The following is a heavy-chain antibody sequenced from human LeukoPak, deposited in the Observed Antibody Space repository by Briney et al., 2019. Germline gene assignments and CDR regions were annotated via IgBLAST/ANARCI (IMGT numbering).Heavy chain of an antibody. V-gene: IGHV4-59*01. CDR3: ARENYGMDV. CDR1: GGSISSYY. Sequence: PSETLSLTCAVSGGSISSYYWSWIRQPPGKGLEWIGYIYYSGSTNYNPSLKSRVTISVDTSKNQFSLKLSSVTAADTAVYYCARENYGMDVWGQGTTVTVSS. CDR2: IYYSGST. J-gene: IGHJ6*02.